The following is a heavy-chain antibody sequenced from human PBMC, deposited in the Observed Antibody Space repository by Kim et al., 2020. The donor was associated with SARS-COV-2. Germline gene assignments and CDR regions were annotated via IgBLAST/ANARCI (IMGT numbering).Heavy chain of an antibody. CDR1: EFTFSRYA. Sequence: GGSLRLSCAASEFTFSRYAMSWVRQAPGKGPEWVSSISGSGGTTHYADSVKGRFIISRDNSKNTLYLQMNSLRAGDTAVYYCAKDRTLVETGDYFDYWGQGTLVTVSS. J-gene: IGHJ4*02. CDR2: ISGSGGTT. D-gene: IGHD6-6*01. V-gene: IGHV3-23*01. CDR3: AKDRTLVETGDYFDY.